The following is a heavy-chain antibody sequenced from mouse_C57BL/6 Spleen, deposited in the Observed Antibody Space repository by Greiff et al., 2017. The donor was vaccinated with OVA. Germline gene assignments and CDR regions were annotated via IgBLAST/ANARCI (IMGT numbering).Heavy chain of an antibody. J-gene: IGHJ1*03. CDR3: VRPGYGSSYWYFDV. CDR2: IRSKSNNYAT. V-gene: IGHV10-1*01. Sequence: EVKVVESGGGLVQPKGSLKLSCAASGFSFNTYAMNWVRQAPGRGLEWVARIRSKSNNYATYYADSVKDRFTISRDDSESMLYLQMNNLKTEDTAMYYCVRPGYGSSYWYFDVWGTGTTVTVSS. CDR1: GFSFNTYA. D-gene: IGHD1-1*01.